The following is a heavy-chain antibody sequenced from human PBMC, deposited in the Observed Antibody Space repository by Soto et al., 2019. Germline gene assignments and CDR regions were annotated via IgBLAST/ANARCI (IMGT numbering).Heavy chain of an antibody. V-gene: IGHV4-59*01. Sequence: SETLSLTCTVSGFSISSYYWSWIRQPPGKGLEWIGYIYYSGSTNYNPSLKSRVTISVDTSKNQFSLKLSSVTAADTAVYYCARVWGWYFDYWGQGTLVTVSS. CDR2: IYYSGST. J-gene: IGHJ4*02. D-gene: IGHD3-16*01. CDR3: ARVWGWYFDY. CDR1: GFSISSYY.